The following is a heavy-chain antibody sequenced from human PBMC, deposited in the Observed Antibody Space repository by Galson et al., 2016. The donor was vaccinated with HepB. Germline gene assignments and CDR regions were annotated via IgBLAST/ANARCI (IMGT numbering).Heavy chain of an antibody. CDR2: IGSSPSHI. CDR3: ARDLGNIVGPVAIPDF. V-gene: IGHV3-21*01. Sequence: SLRLSCAASGFTFSDYRMIWVRQAPGKGLEWVSSIGSSPSHIYYADSVKGRFTISRDNAEKSLYLQMNTLRAEDTAIYYCARDLGNIVGPVAIPDFWGRGTQVTVSS. J-gene: IGHJ4*02. D-gene: IGHD2-2*01. CDR1: GFTFSDYR.